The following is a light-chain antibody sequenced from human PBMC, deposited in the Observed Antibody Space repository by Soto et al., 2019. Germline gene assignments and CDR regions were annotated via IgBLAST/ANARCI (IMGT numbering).Light chain of an antibody. J-gene: IGKJ5*01. CDR2: AAS. CDR3: QQYNSYSIT. V-gene: IGKV1-39*01. Sequence: DIQMTQSPSSLSASVGDRVTITCRASQSISSYLNWYHQKPGKAPKLLIYAASSLQSGVPSRFSGSGSGTEFTLTISSLQPDDFASYYCQQYNSYSITFGQGTRLEIK. CDR1: QSISSY.